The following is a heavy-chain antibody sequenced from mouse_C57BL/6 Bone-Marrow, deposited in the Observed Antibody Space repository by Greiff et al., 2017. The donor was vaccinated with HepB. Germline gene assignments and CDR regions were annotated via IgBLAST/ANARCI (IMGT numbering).Heavy chain of an antibody. CDR1: GFTFSSYA. J-gene: IGHJ2*01. Sequence: EVKVEESGGGLVKPGGSLKLSCAASGFTFSSYAMSWVRQTPEKRLEWVATISDGGSYTYYPDNVKGRFTISRDNAKNNLYLQMSHLKSEDTAMYYCASPSVVEGDYWGQGTTLTVSS. V-gene: IGHV5-4*03. D-gene: IGHD1-1*01. CDR3: ASPSVVEGDY. CDR2: ISDGGSYT.